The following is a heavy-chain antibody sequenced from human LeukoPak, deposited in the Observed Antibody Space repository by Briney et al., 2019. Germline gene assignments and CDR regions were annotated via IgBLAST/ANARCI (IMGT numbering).Heavy chain of an antibody. CDR3: ARERGIYDSSGYYEFYYYYYMDV. CDR2: IYYSGST. Sequence: SQTLSLTCTVSGGSISSGGYYWSWIRQHPGKGLEWIGYIYYSGSTYYNPSLKSRVTISVDTSKNQFSLKLSSVTAADTAVYYCARERGIYDSSGYYEFYYYYYMDVWGKGTTVTVSS. D-gene: IGHD3-22*01. CDR1: GGSISSGGYY. V-gene: IGHV4-31*03. J-gene: IGHJ6*03.